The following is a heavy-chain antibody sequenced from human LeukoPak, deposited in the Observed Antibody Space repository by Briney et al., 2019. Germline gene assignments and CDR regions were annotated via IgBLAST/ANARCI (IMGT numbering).Heavy chain of an antibody. J-gene: IGHJ4*02. CDR3: TRDRGAVAGTMYYFDY. CDR2: ISYDGSNK. D-gene: IGHD6-19*01. CDR1: GFTFSSYA. V-gene: IGHV3-30-3*01. Sequence: PGGSLRLSCAASGFTFSSYAMHWVRQAPGKGLEWVAVISYDGSNKYYADSVKGRFTISRDNSKNTLYLQMNSLRAEDTAVYYCTRDRGAVAGTMYYFDYWGQGTLVTVSS.